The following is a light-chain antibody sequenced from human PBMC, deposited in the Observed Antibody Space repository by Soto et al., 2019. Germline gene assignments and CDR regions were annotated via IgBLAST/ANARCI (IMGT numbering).Light chain of an antibody. Sequence: EVVLTQSPGTLSLSPGERATLSCRASQAVSRILLAWYQQKPGQAPRLLIYGASSRSTGIPDRFSGSGSGTDFTLTVSRLEPEDFAVYYCQQHGTSPIFCGGTKVEIK. CDR2: GAS. CDR1: QAVSRIL. V-gene: IGKV3-20*01. CDR3: QQHGTSPI. J-gene: IGKJ4*01.